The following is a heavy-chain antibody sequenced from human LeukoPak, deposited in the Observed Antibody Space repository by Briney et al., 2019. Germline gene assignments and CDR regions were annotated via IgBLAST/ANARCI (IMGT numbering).Heavy chain of an antibody. CDR1: GGSFSGYY. J-gene: IGHJ6*03. CDR3: ARGRTPRYCSSTGCYRVYYYYYYMDV. V-gene: IGHV4-34*01. Sequence: SETLSLTCAVYGGSFSGYYWSWIRQPPGKGLEWIGEINHSGSTNYNPSLKSRVAISVDTSKNQFSLKLSSVTAADTAVYYCARGRTPRYCSSTGCYRVYYYYYYMDVWGKGTTVTVSS. D-gene: IGHD2-2*02. CDR2: INHSGST.